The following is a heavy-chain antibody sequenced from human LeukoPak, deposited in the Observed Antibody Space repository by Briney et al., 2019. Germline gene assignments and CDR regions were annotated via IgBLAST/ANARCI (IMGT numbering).Heavy chain of an antibody. V-gene: IGHV1-2*02. J-gene: IGHJ1*01. CDR1: GYTFTGYY. Sequence: ASVKVSCKASGYTFTGYYMHWVRQAPGQGPEWMGWINPNSGGTNCAQKFQGRVTMTRDTSISTAYMELSRLRSDDTAVYYCARVLSARSFQHWGQGTLVTVSS. CDR2: INPNSGGT. CDR3: ARVLSARSFQH. D-gene: IGHD3-16*01.